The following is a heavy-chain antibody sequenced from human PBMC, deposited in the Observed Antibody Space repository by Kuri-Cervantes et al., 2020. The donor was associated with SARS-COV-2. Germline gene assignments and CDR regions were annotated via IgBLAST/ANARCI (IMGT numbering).Heavy chain of an antibody. D-gene: IGHD6-6*01. J-gene: IGHJ6*02. Sequence: SVKVSCKASGGTFSSYAISWVRQAPGQGLEWMGRIIPILGIANYAQKFQGRVTITADKSTSTAYMELSSLRSEDTAVYYCARYLAARLDYYYGMDVWGQGTTVTVSS. CDR1: GGTFSSYA. CDR2: IIPILGIA. CDR3: ARYLAARLDYYYGMDV. V-gene: IGHV1-69*04.